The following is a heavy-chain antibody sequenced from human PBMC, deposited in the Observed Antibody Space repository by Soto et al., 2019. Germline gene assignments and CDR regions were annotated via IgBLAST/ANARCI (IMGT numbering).Heavy chain of an antibody. Sequence: LTCTVSGGSISSSSYYWGWIRQPPGKGLEWIGSIYYSGSTYYNPSLKSRVTISRDNSKNTLYLQMSSLRAEDTAVYYCVKGVSYAFDIWGQGTMVTVSS. D-gene: IGHD3-16*01. J-gene: IGHJ3*02. CDR1: GGSISSSSYY. V-gene: IGHV4-39*01. CDR2: IYYSGST. CDR3: VKGVSYAFDI.